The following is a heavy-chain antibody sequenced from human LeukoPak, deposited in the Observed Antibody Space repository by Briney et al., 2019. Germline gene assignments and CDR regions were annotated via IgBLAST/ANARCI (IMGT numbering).Heavy chain of an antibody. J-gene: IGHJ5*02. CDR3: ARSNLLHNWFDP. Sequence: SVKVSCKASGGTFSSYAISWVRQAPGQGLEWMGGIIPIFGTANYAQKFQGRVTITADESTSTAYMELSSLKSEDTAVYYCARSNLLHNWFDPWGQGTLVTVSS. CDR2: IIPIFGTA. V-gene: IGHV1-69*13. CDR1: GGTFSSYA.